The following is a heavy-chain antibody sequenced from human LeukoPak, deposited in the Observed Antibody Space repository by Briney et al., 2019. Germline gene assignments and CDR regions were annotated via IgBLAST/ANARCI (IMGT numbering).Heavy chain of an antibody. CDR3: ARDWRYCSSTSCYRADLGY. D-gene: IGHD2-2*01. J-gene: IGHJ4*02. CDR2: ISAYNGNT. CDR1: GYTFTSYG. Sequence: AASVKVSCKAFGYTFTSYGISWVRQAPGQGLEWMGWISAYNGNTNYAQKLQGRVTMTTDTSTSTAYMELRSLRSDDTVVYYCARDWRYCSSTSCYRADLGYWGQGTPVTVSS. V-gene: IGHV1-18*01.